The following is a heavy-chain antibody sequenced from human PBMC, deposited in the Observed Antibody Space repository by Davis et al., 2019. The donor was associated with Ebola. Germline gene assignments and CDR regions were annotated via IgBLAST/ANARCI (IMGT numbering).Heavy chain of an antibody. CDR2: INAGNGNT. Sequence: ASVKVSCKASGYTLTSYAMHWVRQAPGQRLEWMGWINAGNGNTKYSQKFQGRVTITRDTSASTAYMELSSLRSEDTAVYYCARDTTYSSGSDIWGQGTMVTVSS. CDR1: GYTLTSYA. J-gene: IGHJ3*02. V-gene: IGHV1-3*01. D-gene: IGHD6-19*01. CDR3: ARDTTYSSGSDI.